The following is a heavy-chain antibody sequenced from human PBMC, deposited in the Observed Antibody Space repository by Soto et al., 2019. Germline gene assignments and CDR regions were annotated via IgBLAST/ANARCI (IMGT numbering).Heavy chain of an antibody. V-gene: IGHV1-69*01. Sequence: QVQLVQSGAEVKKPGSSVKVSCKASGGTFSSYAISWVRQAPGQGHEWMGGIIPIFGTANYAPTFQGRVTPMLGSAKYAQKFPGSLTITTDESTTTAYVELSSLNSEDTAFYDCARGQASSGWYYNWFDHWGQGTLVTVAS. CDR2: IIPIFGTA. CDR1: GGTFSSYA. CDR3: ARGQASSGWYYNWFDH. D-gene: IGHD6-19*01. J-gene: IGHJ5*02.